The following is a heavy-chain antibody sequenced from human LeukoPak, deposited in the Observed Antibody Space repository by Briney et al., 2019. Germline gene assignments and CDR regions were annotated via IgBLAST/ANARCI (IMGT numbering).Heavy chain of an antibody. CDR1: GGSLSHYY. J-gene: IGHJ3*02. V-gene: IGHV4-59*01. CDR2: IYYVGST. Sequence: SETLSLTCTVSGGSLSHYYWGWIRQSPGKGLEWIGDIYYVGSTSYNPSLRSRVSMSADMSKSQLFLNLTSVSAADTAVYYCAREWSGGSPDAFDIWGQGTMVTVSS. CDR3: AREWSGGSPDAFDI. D-gene: IGHD2-15*01.